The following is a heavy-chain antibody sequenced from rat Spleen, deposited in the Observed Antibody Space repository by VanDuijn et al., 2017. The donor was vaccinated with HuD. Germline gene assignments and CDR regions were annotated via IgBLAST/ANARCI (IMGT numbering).Heavy chain of an antibody. J-gene: IGHJ1*01. CDR1: GFTFSTFA. CDR2: ISSAVTNT. D-gene: IGHD1-12*02. Sequence: EVQLVESGGCLVQPGRSLRLSCSASGFTFSTFAMAWVRQSPKKGLEWVATISSAVTNTYYPDSVKGRFAISRDNAKITLYRQMDSLRSEDTATYYCVRDGNNYWHFDFWGPGTMVTVSS. CDR3: VRDGNNYWHFDF. V-gene: IGHV5-7*01.